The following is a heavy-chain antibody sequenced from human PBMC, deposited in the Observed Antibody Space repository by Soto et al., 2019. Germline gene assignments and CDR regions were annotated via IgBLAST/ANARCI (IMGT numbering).Heavy chain of an antibody. V-gene: IGHV4-30-2*01. CDR2: IYHSGIT. J-gene: IGHJ6*02. D-gene: IGHD3-10*01. Sequence: QLQLQESGSGLVKPSQTLSLTCAVSGASISSGGSSWSWIRQAPGTGLEWIGYIYHSGITNYNPSLTSRVTISVDKSQTQFSLSLSFVTAAATAVYYCARGLAVRGSYGLDVWGQGTTVTVSS. CDR1: GASISSGGSS. CDR3: ARGLAVRGSYGLDV.